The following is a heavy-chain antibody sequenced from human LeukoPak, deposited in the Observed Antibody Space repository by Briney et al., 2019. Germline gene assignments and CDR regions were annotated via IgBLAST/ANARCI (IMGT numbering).Heavy chain of an antibody. CDR3: ARWEYYGDYYSQLH. Sequence: SETLSLTCAVSGGSISSSNWWSWVRQPPGKGLEWIGEIYHSGSTNYNPSLKSRVTISVDKSKNQFSLKLSSVTAADTAVYYCARWEYYGDYYSQLHWGQGTLVTVSS. V-gene: IGHV4-4*02. CDR2: IYHSGST. D-gene: IGHD4-17*01. J-gene: IGHJ4*02. CDR1: GGSISSSNW.